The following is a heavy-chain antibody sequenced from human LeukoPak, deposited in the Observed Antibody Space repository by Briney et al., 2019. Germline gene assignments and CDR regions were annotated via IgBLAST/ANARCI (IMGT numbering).Heavy chain of an antibody. D-gene: IGHD6-13*01. J-gene: IGHJ5*02. CDR3: AREPTLAALTVDNWFAP. CDR1: GYTLSSYY. V-gene: IGHV1-46*01. CDR2: INPSGSIT. Sequence: ASVKVSCKASGYTLSSYYMHWIRQAPGQGLEWMGLINPSGSITTYAQKFQGRVTVTRDTSTSTVYMELRSLRSEDTAVYYCAREPTLAALTVDNWFAPWGQGTLVTVCS.